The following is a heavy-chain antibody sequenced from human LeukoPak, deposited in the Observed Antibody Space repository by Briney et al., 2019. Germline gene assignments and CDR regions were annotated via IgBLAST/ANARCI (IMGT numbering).Heavy chain of an antibody. CDR1: GGSISSGDYY. J-gene: IGHJ3*02. D-gene: IGHD2-21*02. CDR2: IYYSGST. V-gene: IGHV4-30-4*01. CDR3: ARGRAYCGGDCYSGAFDI. Sequence: PSETLSLTCTVSGGSISSGDYYWSWIRQPPGTGLEWIGYIYYSGSTYYNPSLKSRVTISVDTSKNQFSLKLSSVTAADTAVYYCARGRAYCGGDCYSGAFDIWGQGTMVTVSS.